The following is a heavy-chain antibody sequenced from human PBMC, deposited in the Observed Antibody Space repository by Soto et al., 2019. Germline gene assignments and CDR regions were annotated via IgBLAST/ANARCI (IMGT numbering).Heavy chain of an antibody. J-gene: IGHJ6*02. CDR2: IIPILGIA. CDR1: GGTFSSYT. V-gene: IGHV1-69*02. D-gene: IGHD5-18*01. CDR3: ASDTAMPSYYYCGMDV. Sequence: QVQLVQSGAEVKKPGSSVKVSCKASGGTFSSYTISWVRQAPGQGLEWMGRIIPILGIANYAQKFQGRVTITADKSTSTAYMELSSMRSDDTAVYYCASDTAMPSYYYCGMDVWGQRTTVTVSS.